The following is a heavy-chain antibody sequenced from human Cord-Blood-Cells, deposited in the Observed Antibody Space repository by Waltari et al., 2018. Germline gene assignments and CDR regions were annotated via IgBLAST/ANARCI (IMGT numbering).Heavy chain of an antibody. CDR3: ARERGIVVVVAATPYYYGMDV. D-gene: IGHD2-15*01. J-gene: IGHJ6*02. V-gene: IGHV6-1*01. CDR1: SAA. Sequence: QVQLQQSGPVLVKPSQTLSHTCANSAAWNWRRQSPSRGLEWLGRTYYRSKWYNDYAVAVKSRITINPDTSKNQFSLQLNSVTPEDTAVYYCARERGIVVVVAATPYYYGMDVWGQGTTVTVSS. CDR2: TYYRSKWYN.